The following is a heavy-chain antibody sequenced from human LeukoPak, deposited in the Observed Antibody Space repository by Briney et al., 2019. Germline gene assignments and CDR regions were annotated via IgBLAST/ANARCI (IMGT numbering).Heavy chain of an antibody. CDR1: GFTFDDYG. CDR2: INWNGGST. Sequence: PGGSLRLSCAASGFTFDDYGMSWVRQAPGKGLEWVSGINWNGGSTGYADSVKGRFTISRDNAKNSLYLQMNSLRAEDTALYYCARDPSLTAARRWFDYWGQRTLVTVSS. J-gene: IGHJ4*02. CDR3: ARDPSLTAARRWFDY. V-gene: IGHV3-20*04. D-gene: IGHD6-6*01.